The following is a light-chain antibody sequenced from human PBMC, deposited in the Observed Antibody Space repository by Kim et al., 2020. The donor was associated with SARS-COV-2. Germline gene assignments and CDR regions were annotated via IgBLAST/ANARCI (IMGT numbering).Light chain of an antibody. V-gene: IGKV1-5*03. Sequence: DIQMTQSPSTLSASVGDRVTITCRASQSISSWLAWYQQRPGKAPKLLIYTASTLEYAVPSRFSGSGSGTEFTLTISSLQPEDFATYYCQHYSGYPLTFGGGTKVDIK. CDR3: QHYSGYPLT. CDR2: TAS. J-gene: IGKJ4*01. CDR1: QSISSW.